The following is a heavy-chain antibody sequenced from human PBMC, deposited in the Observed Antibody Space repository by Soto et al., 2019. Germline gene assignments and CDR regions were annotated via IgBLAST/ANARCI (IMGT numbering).Heavy chain of an antibody. J-gene: IGHJ4*02. V-gene: IGHV1-2*02. CDR2: INPNSGGT. CDR3: ARTGSGWYSRRLLFDY. Sequence: VASVKVSFKASGYTFTGYYMHWLRQAPGQGLEWMGWINPNSGGTNYAQKFQGRVTMTRDTSISTAYMELSRLRSDDTAVYYCARTGSGWYSRRLLFDYWGQGTLVTVSS. CDR1: GYTFTGYY. D-gene: IGHD6-19*01.